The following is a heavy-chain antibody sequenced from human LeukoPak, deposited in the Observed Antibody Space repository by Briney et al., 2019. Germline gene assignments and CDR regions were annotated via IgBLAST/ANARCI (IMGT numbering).Heavy chain of an antibody. CDR3: VRERCSSTSCSYYYYYYYMDV. J-gene: IGHJ6*03. D-gene: IGHD2-2*01. Sequence: ASVKVSCKASGYTFTSYGISWVRQAPGQGLEWMGWISAYNGNTNYAQKLQGRVTMTTDTSTSTAYMELRSLRSDDTAVYYCVRERCSSTSCSYYYYYYYMDVWGKGTTVTVSS. CDR1: GYTFTSYG. V-gene: IGHV1-18*01. CDR2: ISAYNGNT.